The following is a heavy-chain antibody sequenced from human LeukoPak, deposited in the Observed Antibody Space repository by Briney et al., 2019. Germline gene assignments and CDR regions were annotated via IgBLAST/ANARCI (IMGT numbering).Heavy chain of an antibody. CDR2: IYGGDAA. Sequence: GGSLRLSCAASGINVSSNYMTWIRQAPGKGLEWVSLIYGGDAAYYAESVRGRFMISRDNLKNTLFLQMNSLRVGHTAVYYCVTSTGQQFIPYDYWGQGTHVTVSS. V-gene: IGHV3-66*02. D-gene: IGHD6-13*01. CDR1: GINVSSNY. J-gene: IGHJ4*02. CDR3: VTSTGQQFIPYDY.